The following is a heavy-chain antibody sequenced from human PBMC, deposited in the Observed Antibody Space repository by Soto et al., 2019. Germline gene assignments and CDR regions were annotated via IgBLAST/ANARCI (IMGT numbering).Heavy chain of an antibody. D-gene: IGHD3-9*01. Sequence: QVQLQESGPGLVKPSQTLSLTCSVSGASISSGGYYWSWIRQHPGKGLEWIGCISYSGSTFYNPSLKSRVTISVDTSKNQFSLDLSSVTAADTAVYYCARDLLTGFDYWGQGTLVTVSS. CDR1: GASISSGGYY. V-gene: IGHV4-31*03. CDR2: ISYSGST. J-gene: IGHJ4*02. CDR3: ARDLLTGFDY.